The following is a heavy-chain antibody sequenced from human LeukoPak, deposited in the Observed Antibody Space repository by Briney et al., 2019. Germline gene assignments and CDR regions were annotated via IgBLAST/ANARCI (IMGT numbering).Heavy chain of an antibody. V-gene: IGHV3-48*02. CDR3: ARRDPFDY. Sequence: PGGSLRLSCAASGFIFSTYHMNWVRQAPGKGLEWIPFISSDSGPIYYADSVKGRFTISRDNAENSLYLQMNSLRDEDTAVYYCARRDPFDYWGQGTMVTVSS. CDR2: ISSDSGPI. J-gene: IGHJ4*02. CDR1: GFIFSTYH.